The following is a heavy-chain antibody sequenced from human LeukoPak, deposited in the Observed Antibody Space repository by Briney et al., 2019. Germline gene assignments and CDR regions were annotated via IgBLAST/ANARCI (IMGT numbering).Heavy chain of an antibody. Sequence: ASETLSLTCAVYGGSFSGYYWSWIRQPPGKGLEWIGEINHSGSTNYNPSLKSRVTISVDTPENQFSLKLSSVTAADTAVYYCARYVLRYFDWLRNDAFDIWGQGTMVTVSS. CDR3: ARYVLRYFDWLRNDAFDI. CDR2: INHSGST. D-gene: IGHD3-9*01. CDR1: GGSFSGYY. J-gene: IGHJ3*02. V-gene: IGHV4-34*01.